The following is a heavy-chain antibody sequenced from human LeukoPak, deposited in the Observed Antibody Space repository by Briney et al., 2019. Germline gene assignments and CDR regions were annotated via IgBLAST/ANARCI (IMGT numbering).Heavy chain of an antibody. J-gene: IGHJ4*02. CDR3: ARVSLYDSSGYYLYYFDY. D-gene: IGHD3-22*01. CDR1: GFTLSYNY. Sequence: GGSLRLSCAASGFTLSYNYMTWVRQAPGKGLEWVSVIYSGGSTYHADSVKGRFTISRDKSKNTLYLQMNSLRAEDTAVYYCARVSLYDSSGYYLYYFDYWGQGTLVTVSS. V-gene: IGHV3-53*01. CDR2: IYSGGST.